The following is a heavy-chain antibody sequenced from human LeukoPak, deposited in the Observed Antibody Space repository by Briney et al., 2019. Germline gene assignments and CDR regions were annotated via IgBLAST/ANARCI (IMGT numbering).Heavy chain of an antibody. J-gene: IGHJ3*02. CDR2: IKQDGSEK. V-gene: IGHV3-7*01. CDR3: ARERRWLQFGYDAFDI. Sequence: GGSLRLSCAASGFTFSSYWMSWVRQAPGKGLEWVANIKQDGSEKYYVDSVKGRFTISRDNAKNSLYLQMNSLRAEDTAVYYCARERRWLQFGYDAFDIWGQGTMVTVSS. CDR1: GFTFSSYW. D-gene: IGHD5-24*01.